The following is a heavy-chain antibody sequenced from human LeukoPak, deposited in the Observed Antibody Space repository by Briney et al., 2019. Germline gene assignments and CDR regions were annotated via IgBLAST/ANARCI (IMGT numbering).Heavy chain of an antibody. J-gene: IGHJ4*02. CDR1: GFTFSNAW. CDR3: AKDRARYGDYGPLNY. CDR2: ISGSGGST. Sequence: TGGSLRLSCVASGFTFSNAWMSWVRQAPGKGLEWVSAISGSGGSTYYADSVKGRFTISRDNSKNTLYLQMNSLRAEDTAVYYCAKDRARYGDYGPLNYWGQGTLVTVSS. V-gene: IGHV3-23*01. D-gene: IGHD4-17*01.